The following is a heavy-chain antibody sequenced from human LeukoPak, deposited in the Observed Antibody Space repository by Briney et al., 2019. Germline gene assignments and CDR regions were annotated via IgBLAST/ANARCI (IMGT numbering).Heavy chain of an antibody. D-gene: IGHD3-22*01. CDR3: AREDYYDSSGYYDY. Sequence: ASVKVSCKASGYTFTGYYMHWVRQAPGQGLEWMGWINPNSGGTNYAQKFQGRVTMTRDTSISTAYMELSRLRSVDTAVYYCAREDYYDSSGYYDYWGQGTLVTVSS. CDR2: INPNSGGT. V-gene: IGHV1-2*02. CDR1: GYTFTGYY. J-gene: IGHJ4*02.